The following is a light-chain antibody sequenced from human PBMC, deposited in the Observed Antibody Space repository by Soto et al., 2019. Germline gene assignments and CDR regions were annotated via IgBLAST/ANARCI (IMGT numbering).Light chain of an antibody. V-gene: IGKV3-11*01. CDR2: DAS. Sequence: EIVLTQSPATLSLSPGERATLSCRASQSVSTYLAWYQQKPGQAPRLLIFDASNRATGIPARFSGSGSGTDFPPHLRRPRPEEFAVYYCQQRSNWPRTFGQGTKVEFK. CDR3: QQRSNWPRT. CDR1: QSVSTY. J-gene: IGKJ1*01.